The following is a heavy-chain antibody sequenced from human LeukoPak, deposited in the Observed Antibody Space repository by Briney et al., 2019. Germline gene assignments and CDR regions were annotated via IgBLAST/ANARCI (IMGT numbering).Heavy chain of an antibody. D-gene: IGHD1-26*01. Sequence: PGGSLRLSCAASGFTFSVYWMTWVRQVPGKGLEWVAHINRGGNEVHYVDSVKGRFTISRDNAKNSLYLQLDSLRVEDTAVYYCARVAAWGLQRVFDYWGQGTLVTVSS. CDR1: GFTFSVYW. CDR3: ARVAAWGLQRVFDY. CDR2: INRGGNEV. V-gene: IGHV3-7*01. J-gene: IGHJ4*02.